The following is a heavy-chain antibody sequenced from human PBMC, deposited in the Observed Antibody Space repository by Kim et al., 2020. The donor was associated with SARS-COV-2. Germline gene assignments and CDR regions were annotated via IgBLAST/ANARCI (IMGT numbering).Heavy chain of an antibody. J-gene: IGHJ4*02. D-gene: IGHD5-18*01. V-gene: IGHV4-31*02. CDR3: ARGGGYGPDY. CDR2: ST. Sequence: STYYNPSLKSRVTISVDTSKNQFSLKLSSVTAADTAVYYCARGGGYGPDYWGQGTLVTVSS.